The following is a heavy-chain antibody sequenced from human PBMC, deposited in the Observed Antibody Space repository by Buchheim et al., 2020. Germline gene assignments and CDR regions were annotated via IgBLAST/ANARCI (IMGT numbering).Heavy chain of an antibody. D-gene: IGHD3-16*01. CDR2: IKQKGSEK. Sequence: EVQLVESGGGLVQPGGSLRLSCAASGFTFSSYWMSWVRQAPRKGLEWVANIKQKGSEKYYVDSVKGRFTISRDTAKNTTYLQMNSLRAEDTAVYYCARGASIRVLGQKDYYYYGMDVWGQGTT. CDR1: GFTFSSYW. CDR3: ARGASIRVLGQKDYYYYGMDV. J-gene: IGHJ6*02. V-gene: IGHV3-7*04.